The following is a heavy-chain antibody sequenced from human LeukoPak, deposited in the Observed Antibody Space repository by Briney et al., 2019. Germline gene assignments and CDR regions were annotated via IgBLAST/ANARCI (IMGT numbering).Heavy chain of an antibody. CDR1: GFTLSSYA. CDR3: AKTSRGNSGYDSPFHY. Sequence: PGGSLRLSCAASGFTLSSYAMSWVRQAPGKGLEWVSTISESGTYTYYADSVKGRFTISRDNSKNTLYLQMNSLRAEDTAIYYCAKTSRGNSGYDSPFHYWGQGTLVTVSS. V-gene: IGHV3-23*01. J-gene: IGHJ4*02. D-gene: IGHD5-12*01. CDR2: ISESGTYT.